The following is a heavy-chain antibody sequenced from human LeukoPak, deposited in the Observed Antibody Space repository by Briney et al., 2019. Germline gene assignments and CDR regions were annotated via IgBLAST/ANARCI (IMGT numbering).Heavy chain of an antibody. D-gene: IGHD3-16*02. J-gene: IGHJ4*02. CDR3: ARLTFGGVIGFDY. V-gene: IGHV3-21*01. CDR1: GFTFSSYS. Sequence: NPGGSLRLSCAAPGFTFSSYSMNWVRQAPGKGLEWVSSISSSGSHMYYADSVKGRFTISRDNAKNSLYLQMNSLRAEDTAVYYCARLTFGGVIGFDYWGQGTLVTVSS. CDR2: ISSSGSHM.